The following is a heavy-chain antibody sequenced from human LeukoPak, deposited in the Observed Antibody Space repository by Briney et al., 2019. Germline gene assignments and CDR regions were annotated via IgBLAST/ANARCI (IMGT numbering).Heavy chain of an antibody. CDR1: GGSLSGYY. CDR3: ARDSIAVAGEGFDY. V-gene: IGHV4-34*01. CDR2: INHDGST. Sequence: SETLSLTCAVYGGSLSGYYWSWIRQPPGKGLEWIGEINHDGSTNYNPSLKSRVTISVDTSKNQFSLKLSSVTAADTAVYYSARDSIAVAGEGFDYWGQGTLVTVSS. J-gene: IGHJ4*02. D-gene: IGHD6-19*01.